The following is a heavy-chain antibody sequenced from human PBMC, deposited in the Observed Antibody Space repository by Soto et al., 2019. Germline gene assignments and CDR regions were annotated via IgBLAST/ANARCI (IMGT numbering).Heavy chain of an antibody. CDR1: GYSXTALS. V-gene: IGHV1-24*01. D-gene: IGHD2-8*01. CDR3: AIEIVRSLESDL. J-gene: IGHJ5*02. CDR2: YDREKGET. Sequence: XTVSFMTSGYSXTALSINLVGQAPEDGVEWMGGYDREKGETIYEQKFQGTGTMTEDSTADTPSTQLTSLRSEVTAVYYCAIEIVRSLESDLWGQGTMVTDFS.